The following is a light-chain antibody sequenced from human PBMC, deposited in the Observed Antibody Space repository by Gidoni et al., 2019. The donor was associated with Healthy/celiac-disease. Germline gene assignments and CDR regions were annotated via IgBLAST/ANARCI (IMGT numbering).Light chain of an antibody. V-gene: IGLV2-14*03. CDR2: DVS. J-gene: IGLJ3*02. CDR3: SSYTSSSTV. CDR1: SSDVGGYTY. Sequence: QSALTQPASVSGSPGQSITISCTGTSSDVGGYTYVSWYQQHPGKAPKLMIYDVSNRPSGVSNRFSGSKSGNTASLTSSGLQAEDEADYYCSSYTSSSTVFGGGTKLTVL.